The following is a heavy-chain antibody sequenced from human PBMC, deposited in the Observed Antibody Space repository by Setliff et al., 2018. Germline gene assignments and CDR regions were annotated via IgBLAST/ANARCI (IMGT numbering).Heavy chain of an antibody. Sequence: PSETLSLTCAVYGGSFSGYHWTWIRQPPGKGLEWIGEINHSGSSNNNPSLKGRVSISVDTSKRQFYLKLTSVTAADTAVYYCARYGTEYGDYEIPGDVWGKGTTVTVSS. CDR3: ARYGTEYGDYEIPGDV. J-gene: IGHJ6*04. D-gene: IGHD4-17*01. CDR2: INHSGSS. V-gene: IGHV4-34*01. CDR1: GGSFSGYH.